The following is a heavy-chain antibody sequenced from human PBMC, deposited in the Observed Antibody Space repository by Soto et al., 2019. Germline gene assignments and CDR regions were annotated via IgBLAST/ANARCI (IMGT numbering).Heavy chain of an antibody. J-gene: IGHJ4*02. D-gene: IGHD1-26*01. CDR1: GFTFSSYS. Sequence: LRLSCAASGFTFSSYSMNWVRQAPGKGLEWVSSISSSSSYIYYADSVKGRFTISRDNAKNSLYLQMNSLRAEDTAVYYCARDFPNSGSYPFDYWGQGTLVTV. CDR3: ARDFPNSGSYPFDY. V-gene: IGHV3-21*01. CDR2: ISSSSSYI.